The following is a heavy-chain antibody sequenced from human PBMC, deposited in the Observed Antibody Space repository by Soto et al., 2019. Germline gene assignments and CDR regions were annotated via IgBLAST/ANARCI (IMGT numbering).Heavy chain of an antibody. CDR2: IKQDGSEK. Sequence: GGSLRLSCAASGFTFSSYWMSWVRQAPGKGLEWVANIKQDGSEKYYVDSVKGRFTISRDNAKNSLYLQMNSLRAEDTAVYYCAKEKDYDYIWGSWPVDYWGQGTLVT. D-gene: IGHD3-16*01. CDR3: AKEKDYDYIWGSWPVDY. V-gene: IGHV3-7*01. CDR1: GFTFSSYW. J-gene: IGHJ4*02.